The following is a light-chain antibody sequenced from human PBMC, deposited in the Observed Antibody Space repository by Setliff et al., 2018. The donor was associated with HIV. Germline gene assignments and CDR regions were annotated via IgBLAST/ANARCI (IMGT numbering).Light chain of an antibody. Sequence: QSALTQPPSVSGSPGQSVTISCTGTSSDVGSYNRVSWYQHHPGKAPKLLIYDVSKRPSGVPDRFSGSKSGNTASLTISGLQAEDEADYYCCSYTVSYTVFGTGTKVTVL. V-gene: IGLV2-11*01. J-gene: IGLJ1*01. CDR1: SSDVGSYNR. CDR2: DVS. CDR3: CSYTVSYTV.